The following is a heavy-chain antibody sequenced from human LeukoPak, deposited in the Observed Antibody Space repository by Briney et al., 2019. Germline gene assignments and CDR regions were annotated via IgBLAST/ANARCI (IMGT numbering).Heavy chain of an antibody. D-gene: IGHD5-18*01. CDR2: IYYSGSS. V-gene: IGHV4-59*01. CDR3: AGHLTYSYAIDY. CDR1: GGSISGYY. J-gene: IGHJ4*02. Sequence: PSETLSLTCTVSGGSISGYYWNWIRQPPGKGLEWIGHIYYSGSSSYNPSLSSRVTISVDTSKNQFSLRLSSVTAADTAMYYCAGHLTYSYAIDYWGQGTLVTVSS.